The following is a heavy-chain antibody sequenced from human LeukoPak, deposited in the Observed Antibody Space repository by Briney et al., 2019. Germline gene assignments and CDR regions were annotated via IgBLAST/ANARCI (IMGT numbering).Heavy chain of an antibody. CDR2: INPNSGGT. Sequence: GASVKVSCKASGYTFTGYYMHWVRQAPGQGLEWMGWINPNSGGTNYAQKFQGRVTMTRDTSISTAYMELSRLRSDDTAVYYCARDGRGLWVGELYDWFDPWGQGTLVTVSS. CDR3: ARDGRGLWVGELYDWFDP. D-gene: IGHD3-10*01. CDR1: GYTFTGYY. V-gene: IGHV1-2*02. J-gene: IGHJ5*02.